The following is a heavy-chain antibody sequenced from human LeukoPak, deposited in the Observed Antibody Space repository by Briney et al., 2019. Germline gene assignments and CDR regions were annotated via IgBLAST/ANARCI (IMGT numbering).Heavy chain of an antibody. CDR3: ARERGYGYYDSSVIDY. CDR2: INHSGST. V-gene: IGHV4-34*01. Sequence: SETLSLTCAVYGGSFSGYYWSWIRQPPGKGLEWIGEINHSGSTNYNPSLKSRVTISVDTSKNQFSLKLSSVTAADTAVYYCARERGYGYYDSSVIDYWGQGTLVTASS. CDR1: GGSFSGYY. D-gene: IGHD3-22*01. J-gene: IGHJ4*02.